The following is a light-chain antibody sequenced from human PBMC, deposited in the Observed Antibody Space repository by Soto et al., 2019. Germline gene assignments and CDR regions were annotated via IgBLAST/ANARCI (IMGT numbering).Light chain of an antibody. CDR1: SSDVGIYNL. CDR2: GVS. CDR3: CSYAGSSIAV. Sequence: QSALTQPASVSGSPGQSITISCTGTSSDVGIYNLVSWYQQHPGKAPKLMIYGVSKRPSGVSNRFSGSKSGNTASLTISGLQAEDEADYYCCSYAGSSIAVFGGGTQLTVL. J-gene: IGLJ7*01. V-gene: IGLV2-23*02.